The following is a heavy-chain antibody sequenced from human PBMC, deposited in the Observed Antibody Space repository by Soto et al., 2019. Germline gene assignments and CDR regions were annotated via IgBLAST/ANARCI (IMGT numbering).Heavy chain of an antibody. Sequence: HPGGSLRLSCAASGFTFSSYGMHWVRQAPGKGLEWVAVISYDGSNKYYADSVKGRFTISRDNSKNTLYLQMNSLRAEDTAVYYCAKDQLTLYPDYWGQGTLVTVSS. CDR3: AKDQLTLYPDY. J-gene: IGHJ4*02. CDR2: ISYDGSNK. D-gene: IGHD1-1*01. CDR1: GFTFSSYG. V-gene: IGHV3-30*18.